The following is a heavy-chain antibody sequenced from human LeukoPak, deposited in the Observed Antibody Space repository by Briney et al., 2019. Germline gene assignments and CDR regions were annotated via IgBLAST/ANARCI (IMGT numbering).Heavy chain of an antibody. CDR2: IYHTGST. J-gene: IGHJ4*02. Sequence: SGTLSLTCAVSGVSIDSSHWWSWVRQPPGKGLEWIGEIYHTGSTNYNPSLKSRVTISVDKSKNQFSLRLSSVTAADTAVYYCASENCSGTSCSSFDYWGQGTLVTVSS. D-gene: IGHD2-2*01. CDR1: GVSIDSSHW. CDR3: ASENCSGTSCSSFDY. V-gene: IGHV4-4*02.